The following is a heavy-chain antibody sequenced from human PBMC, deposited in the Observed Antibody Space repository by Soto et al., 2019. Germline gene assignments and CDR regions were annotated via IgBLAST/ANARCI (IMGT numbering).Heavy chain of an antibody. D-gene: IGHD6-19*01. J-gene: IGHJ4*02. CDR1: GFTFSSYW. V-gene: IGHV3-7*02. Sequence: EVQLVESGGGLVQPGGSLRLSCAASGFTFSSYWMSWVRQAPGKGLEWVANMKHDGSEKYYVDSVKGRFTISRDNANNSMYLQMKCLRAEDTAVYYCAPGSSARGGFDCWGQGTLVTVSS. CDR3: APGSSARGGFDC. CDR2: MKHDGSEK.